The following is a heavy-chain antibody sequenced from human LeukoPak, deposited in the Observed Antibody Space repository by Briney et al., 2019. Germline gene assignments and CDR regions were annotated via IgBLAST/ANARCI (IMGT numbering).Heavy chain of an antibody. J-gene: IGHJ4*02. CDR2: IFPSGGEI. V-gene: IGHV3-23*01. CDR1: GFTFSTFA. CDR3: ARGAAQGYSGY. D-gene: IGHD5-12*01. Sequence: GGSLRLSCAASGFTFSTFAMIWVRQPPGKGLEWVSSIFPSGGEIHYADSVRGRFTISRDNSKNTLYLQMNSLRAEDTAVYYCARGAAQGYSGYWGQGTLVTVSS.